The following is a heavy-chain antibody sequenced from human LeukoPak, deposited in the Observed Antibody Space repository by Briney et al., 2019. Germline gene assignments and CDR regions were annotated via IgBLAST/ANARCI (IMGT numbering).Heavy chain of an antibody. Sequence: GGSLRLSCAASGFTFSSYWMSWVRQAPGKGLEWVANIKQDGSEKYYVDSVKGRFTISRDNAKNSLYLQMNSLRAADTAVYYCARGSSSGWYNFDYWGQGTLVTVSS. CDR3: ARGSSSGWYNFDY. CDR2: IKQDGSEK. D-gene: IGHD6-19*01. V-gene: IGHV3-7*01. J-gene: IGHJ4*02. CDR1: GFTFSSYW.